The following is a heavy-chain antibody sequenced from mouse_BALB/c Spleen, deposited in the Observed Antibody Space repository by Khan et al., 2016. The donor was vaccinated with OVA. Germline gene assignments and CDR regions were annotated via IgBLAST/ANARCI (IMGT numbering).Heavy chain of an antibody. CDR1: GFSLTDYA. Sequence: VQLKESGPGLVAPSQSLSITCTVSGFSLTDYAVSWIRQPPGKGLEWLGLIWAGGSKYYNSALKSRLSISKDNSKSQVFLKMNSLQTDDTAMYYCAKDPPYYSLDYWGQGTSVTVSS. CDR2: IWAGGSK. J-gene: IGHJ4*01. CDR3: AKDPPYYSLDY. V-gene: IGHV2-6-5*01.